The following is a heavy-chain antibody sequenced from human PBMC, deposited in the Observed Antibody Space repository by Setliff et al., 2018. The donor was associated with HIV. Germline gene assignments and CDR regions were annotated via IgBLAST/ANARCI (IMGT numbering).Heavy chain of an antibody. D-gene: IGHD3-22*01. Sequence: GASVKVSCKASGYNFTDYDINWVRQAPGQGLEWMGGIIPILGIANYAQKFKGRVTITADKSTSTVYMELRSLRSEDTAVYYCARDHDSSAYTYFDYWGQGTLVTVSS. CDR3: ARDHDSSAYTYFDY. J-gene: IGHJ4*02. V-gene: IGHV1-69*10. CDR1: GYNFTDYD. CDR2: IIPILGIA.